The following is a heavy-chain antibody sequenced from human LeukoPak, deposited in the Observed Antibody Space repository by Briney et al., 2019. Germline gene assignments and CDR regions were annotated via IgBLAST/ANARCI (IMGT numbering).Heavy chain of an antibody. CDR2: IYYSGST. D-gene: IGHD3-10*01. Sequence: SETLSLTCTVSGGSISSGGYYWSWIRQHPGKGLEWIGYIYYSGSTYYNPSLKSRVTISVDASKNQFSLKLSSVTAADTAVYYCAREAPQLRFDYYYGMDVWGQGTTVTVSS. CDR1: GGSISSGGYY. V-gene: IGHV4-31*03. CDR3: AREAPQLRFDYYYGMDV. J-gene: IGHJ6*02.